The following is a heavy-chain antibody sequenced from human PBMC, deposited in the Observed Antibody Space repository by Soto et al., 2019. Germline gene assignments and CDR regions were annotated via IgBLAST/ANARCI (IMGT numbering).Heavy chain of an antibody. Sequence: PGGSLRLSCAASGFTFGSYGMHWVRQAPGKGLEWVAVISYDGSNKYYADSVKGRFTISRDNSKNTLYLQMNSLRAEDTAVYYCALGATRSEYFQHWGQGTLVTVSS. CDR2: ISYDGSNK. J-gene: IGHJ1*01. CDR3: ALGATRSEYFQH. V-gene: IGHV3-30*03. CDR1: GFTFGSYG. D-gene: IGHD1-26*01.